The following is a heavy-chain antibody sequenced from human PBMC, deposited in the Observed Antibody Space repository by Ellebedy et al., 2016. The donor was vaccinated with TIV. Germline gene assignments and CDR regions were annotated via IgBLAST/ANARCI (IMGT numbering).Heavy chain of an antibody. Sequence: SVKVSCXASGFTFTSSAMQWVRQARGQRLEWIGWIVVGSGNTNYAQKFQERVTITRDMSTSTAYMELSSLRSEDTAVYYCAALQPGIAAIYYYYGMDVWGQGTTVTVSS. J-gene: IGHJ6*02. CDR2: IVVGSGNT. V-gene: IGHV1-58*02. D-gene: IGHD6-13*01. CDR3: AALQPGIAAIYYYYGMDV. CDR1: GFTFTSSA.